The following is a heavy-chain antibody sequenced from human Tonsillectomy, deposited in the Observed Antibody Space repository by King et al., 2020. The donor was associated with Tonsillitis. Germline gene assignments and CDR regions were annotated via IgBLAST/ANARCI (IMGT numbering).Heavy chain of an antibody. D-gene: IGHD3-10*01. V-gene: IGHV4-59*01. Sequence: VQLQESGPGLVKPSETLSLTCTVSGGSISSYYWSWIRQPPGKGLEWIGYIYYSGSTNYNPSLKRLVTISIHTSKNQLSLKLSSVTAADTAVYYCARDLYGGFGDFGYWGQGTLVTVSS. CDR2: IYYSGST. CDR1: GGSISSYY. CDR3: ARDLYGGFGDFGY. J-gene: IGHJ4*02.